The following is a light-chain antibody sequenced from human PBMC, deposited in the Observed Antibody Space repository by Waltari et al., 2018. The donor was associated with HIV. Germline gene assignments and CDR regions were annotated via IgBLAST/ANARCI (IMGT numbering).Light chain of an antibody. V-gene: IGKV3-20*01. CDR2: GAS. Sequence: EIVLTQSPGTLSVSPGERATLSCRASQSVRSTSLAWYQQKPGQSPRRLIYGASSRATGFPDRFSGSGSGTDFTLTISRLEPEDFAVYYCQQCGNSPWTFGQGTKVEIK. J-gene: IGKJ1*01. CDR3: QQCGNSPWT. CDR1: QSVRSTS.